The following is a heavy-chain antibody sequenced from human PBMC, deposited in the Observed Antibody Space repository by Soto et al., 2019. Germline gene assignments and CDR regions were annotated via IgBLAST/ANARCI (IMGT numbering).Heavy chain of an antibody. J-gene: IGHJ4*02. CDR2: IKTKADSYAT. Sequence: EVQLVESGGGLVQPGGSLKFSCIASGFAFSGFDIHWVRQASGEGLEWVGRIKTKADSYATAFAASVKGRFTISRDDSKNTAYLEMNSLKTEDTAVYYCTRRHCSGGGCYSDFDYWGQGILVTVSS. V-gene: IGHV3-73*01. CDR1: GFAFSGFD. CDR3: TRRHCSGGGCYSDFDY. D-gene: IGHD2-15*01.